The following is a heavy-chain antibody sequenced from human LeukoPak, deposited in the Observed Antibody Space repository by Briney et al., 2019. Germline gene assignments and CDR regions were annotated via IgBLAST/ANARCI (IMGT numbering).Heavy chain of an antibody. CDR1: GGSISSYY. D-gene: IGHD3-10*01. CDR2: IYYSGST. Sequence: PSETLSLTCTVSGGSISSYYWSWIRQPPGKGLEWIGYIYYSGSTNYNPSLKSRVTISVDTSKNQFSLKLSSVTAADTVVYYCARGGTFGEPFSRYWSQGTLVTVSS. J-gene: IGHJ4*02. CDR3: ARGGTFGEPFSRY. V-gene: IGHV4-59*01.